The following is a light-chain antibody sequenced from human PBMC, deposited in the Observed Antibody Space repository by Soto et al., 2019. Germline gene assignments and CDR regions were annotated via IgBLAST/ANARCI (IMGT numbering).Light chain of an antibody. CDR2: YDS. V-gene: IGLV3-21*04. J-gene: IGLJ2*01. Sequence: SYELTQPPSVSVAPGKTARITCGGNNIGSISVNWYQQKPGQAPVLVINYDSDRPSGIPERFSGSNSGNTATLTISRVEAGDEADYFCQVWDSSTDHVVFGGGTKLTVL. CDR1: NIGSIS. CDR3: QVWDSSTDHVV.